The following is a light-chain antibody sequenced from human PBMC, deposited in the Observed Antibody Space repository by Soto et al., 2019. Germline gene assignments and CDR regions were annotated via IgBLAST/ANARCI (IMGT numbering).Light chain of an antibody. CDR2: GAS. CDR3: QQYGSSPLT. Sequence: EIVMTQSPVTLSVSPGERATLSFRASQSVSSSYLAWYQQKPGQAPRLLIYGASSRATGIPDRFSGSGSGTDFTLTISRLEPEDFAVYYCQQYGSSPLTFGGGTKVDIK. J-gene: IGKJ4*01. V-gene: IGKV3-20*01. CDR1: QSVSSSY.